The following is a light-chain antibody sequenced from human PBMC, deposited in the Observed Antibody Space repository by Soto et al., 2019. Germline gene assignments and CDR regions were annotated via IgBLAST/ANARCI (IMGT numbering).Light chain of an antibody. CDR2: GAS. Sequence: DIVMTQSPATLSVSAGERATLSCRASQSFRTNLAWYQQKPGQAPRLLIYGASSRATGIPDRFSGSGSGTDFTLTISSLQSEDFAVYYCQQYNWPPTWTFGQGTKVDI. J-gene: IGKJ1*01. CDR1: QSFRTN. V-gene: IGKV3D-15*01. CDR3: QQYNWPPTWT.